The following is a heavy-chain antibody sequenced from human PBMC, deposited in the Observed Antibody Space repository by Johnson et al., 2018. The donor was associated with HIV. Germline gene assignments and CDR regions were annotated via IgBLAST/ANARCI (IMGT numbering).Heavy chain of an antibody. CDR2: IRYDGSNK. V-gene: IGHV3-30*02. Sequence: QMQLVESGGGVVQPGGSLRLSCVVSGFTFSSYGMHWVRQAPGKGLEWVAFIRYDGSNKYYADSVKGRFTISRDDSKNTLYLQMNSLRAEDTAVYYCARSMTTVTVAFDIWCQGTMVTVSS. J-gene: IGHJ3*02. CDR1: GFTFSSYG. CDR3: ARSMTTVTVAFDI. D-gene: IGHD4-17*01.